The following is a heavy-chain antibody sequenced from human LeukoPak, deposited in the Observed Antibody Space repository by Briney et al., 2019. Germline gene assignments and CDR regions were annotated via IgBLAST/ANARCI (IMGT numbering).Heavy chain of an antibody. CDR1: GGSFSGYY. CDR2: INHSGST. CDR3: ARVDRDYYGMDV. Sequence: TSETLSLTCTVYGGSFSGYYWSWIRQPPGKGLEWIGEINHSGSTNYNPSLKSRVTISVDASKNQISLKVRSVTAADTAVYYCARVDRDYYGMDVWGQGTTVTVSS. V-gene: IGHV4-34*01. D-gene: IGHD3-10*01. J-gene: IGHJ6*02.